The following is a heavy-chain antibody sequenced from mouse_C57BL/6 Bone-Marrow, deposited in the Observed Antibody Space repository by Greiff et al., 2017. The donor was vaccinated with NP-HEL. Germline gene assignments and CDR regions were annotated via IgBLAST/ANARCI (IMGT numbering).Heavy chain of an antibody. CDR1: GFTSSSYA. CDR2: ISDGGSYT. J-gene: IGHJ4*01. Sequence: EVQVVESGGGLVKPGGSLKLSCAASGFTSSSYAMSWVRQTPEKRLEWVATISDGGSYTYYPDNVKGRFTISRDNAKNNLYLQMSHLKSEDTAMYYCASANAMDYWGQGTSVTVSS. CDR3: ASANAMDY. V-gene: IGHV5-4*01.